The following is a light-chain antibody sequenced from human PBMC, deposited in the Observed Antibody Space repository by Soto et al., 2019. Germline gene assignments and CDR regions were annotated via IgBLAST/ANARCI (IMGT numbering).Light chain of an antibody. CDR1: QSISSN. Sequence: EIVMTQSPATLAVSPGERATLSCRASQSISSNLAWYQQKPGQAPRLLIYGASTRATDIPARFSGSESGTEFNLTISSLQSEDVAFYYCQHYNNWPPRGTFGGGTKVEIK. CDR2: GAS. J-gene: IGKJ4*01. CDR3: QHYNNWPPRGT. V-gene: IGKV3D-15*01.